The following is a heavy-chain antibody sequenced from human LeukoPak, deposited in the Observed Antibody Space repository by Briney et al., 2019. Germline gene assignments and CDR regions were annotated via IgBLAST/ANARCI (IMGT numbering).Heavy chain of an antibody. J-gene: IGHJ6*03. CDR3: TREGPGLYYYYMDV. CDR2: IRSKAYGGTT. CDR1: GFTFGDYA. V-gene: IGHV3-49*04. Sequence: PGGSLRLSCTASGFTFGDYAMSWVRQAPGKGLEWVGFIRSKAYGGTTEYAASVKGRFTISRDDSKSIAYLQMNSLKTEVTAVYYCTREGPGLYYYYMDVWGKGTTVTISS.